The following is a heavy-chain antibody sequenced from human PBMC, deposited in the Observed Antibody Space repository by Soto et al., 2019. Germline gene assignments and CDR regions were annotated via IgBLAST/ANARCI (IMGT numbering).Heavy chain of an antibody. J-gene: IGHJ4*02. D-gene: IGHD5-18*01. CDR1: GMTLSNYA. CDR3: AKVPASSLTASRPFDQ. V-gene: IGHV3-23*01. Sequence: EVQLLESGGGLVPPGGFLRLSCVASGMTLSNYAVNWVRQAPGKGLEWVSAISGSGGSTYYAGSVKGRFTIARDNSKNTVFLEMNSLRGEDTALYYCAKVPASSLTASRPFDQWGQGTLVTVSS. CDR2: ISGSGGST.